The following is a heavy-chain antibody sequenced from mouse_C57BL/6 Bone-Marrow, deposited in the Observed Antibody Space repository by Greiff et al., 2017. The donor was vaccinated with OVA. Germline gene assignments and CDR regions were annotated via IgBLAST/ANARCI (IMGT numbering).Heavy chain of an antibody. Sequence: DVKLQESGPGLVKPSQSLSLTCSVTGYSITSGYYWNWIRQFPGNKLEWMGYISYDGSNNYNPSLKNRISITRDTSKNQFFLKLNSVTTEDTATYYCARDLRGYGNYGEVDYWGQGTTLTVSS. CDR1: GYSITSGYY. V-gene: IGHV3-6*01. CDR3: ARDLRGYGNYGEVDY. D-gene: IGHD2-1*01. CDR2: ISYDGSN. J-gene: IGHJ2*01.